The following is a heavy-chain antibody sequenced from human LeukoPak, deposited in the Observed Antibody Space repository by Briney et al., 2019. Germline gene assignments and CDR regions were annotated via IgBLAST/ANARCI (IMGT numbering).Heavy chain of an antibody. D-gene: IGHD3-10*01. Sequence: GGSLRLSCAASGFTFSSYDMTWVRQAPGKGLEWVSYISSSSSTIYYADSVKGRFTISRDNAKNSLYLQMNSLRAEDTAVYYCARDSYGSGSYSLDYWGQGTLVTVSS. CDR3: ARDSYGSGSYSLDY. J-gene: IGHJ4*02. CDR2: ISSSSSTI. CDR1: GFTFSSYD. V-gene: IGHV3-48*01.